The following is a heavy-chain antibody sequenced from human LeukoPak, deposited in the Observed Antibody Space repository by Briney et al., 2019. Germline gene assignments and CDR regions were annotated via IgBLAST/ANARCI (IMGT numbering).Heavy chain of an antibody. D-gene: IGHD4-11*01. J-gene: IGHJ6*02. V-gene: IGHV4-59*01. CDR2: IYYSGIT. CDR3: ARDYSNYYGMDV. CDR1: GGPITGYY. Sequence: KSSETLSLTCTVFGGPITGYYWSWIRQPPGKGLEWMGYIYYSGITNYNPSLESRVTISVDTSKNQFSLKLTSVTAADTAVYYCARDYSNYYGMDVWGQGTAVTVSS.